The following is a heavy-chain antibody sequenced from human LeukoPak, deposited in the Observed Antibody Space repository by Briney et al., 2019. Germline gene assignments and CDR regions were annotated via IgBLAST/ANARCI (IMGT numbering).Heavy chain of an antibody. J-gene: IGHJ4*02. D-gene: IGHD6-13*01. V-gene: IGHV3-11*04. Sequence: GGSLRLSCAASGITFSDYYMSWIRQAPGKGLEWISYIKTDSSIKYYEESVKGRFTISRDNAKNSLYLQMNSLRAEDTAVYYCARAVAAAGSYWGQGTLVTVSS. CDR2: IKTDSSIK. CDR3: ARAVAAAGSY. CDR1: GITFSDYY.